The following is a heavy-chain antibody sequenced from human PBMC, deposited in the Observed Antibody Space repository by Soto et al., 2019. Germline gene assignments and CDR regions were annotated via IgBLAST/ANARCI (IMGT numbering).Heavy chain of an antibody. J-gene: IGHJ4*02. Sequence: GGSLRLSCVASGFTFGDRAMSWVRQAPGEGLEWVSAITDTGGDAKYADSVRGRFAISRDNSKNTLYLQMSSLRAEDSAVYYCARGYKASYQRSRIFDVWGQGTLVTVSS. V-gene: IGHV3-23*01. CDR2: ITDTGGDA. CDR3: ARGYKASYQRSRIFDV. CDR1: GFTFGDRA. D-gene: IGHD1-20*01.